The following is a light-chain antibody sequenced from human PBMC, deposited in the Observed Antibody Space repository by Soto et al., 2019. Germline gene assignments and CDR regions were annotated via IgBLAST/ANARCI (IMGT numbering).Light chain of an antibody. CDR3: LQDYNYPLT. CDR1: QGIRTD. V-gene: IGKV1-6*01. J-gene: IGKJ4*01. CDR2: GAS. Sequence: AFQLTQSPSPLSASVGDRVTITCRASQGIRTDLGWYQQSPGKAPKVLIVGASTLQSGVPSRFSGSGSGTDFTLTISSLQPEDFATYYCLQDYNYPLTFGGGTKVDIK.